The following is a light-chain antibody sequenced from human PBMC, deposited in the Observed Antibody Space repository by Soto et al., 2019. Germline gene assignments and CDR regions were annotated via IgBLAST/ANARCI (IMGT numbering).Light chain of an antibody. CDR3: QQYGSSLT. Sequence: EIVLTQSPATLSLSPGERATLSFRASQSVSSYLAWYQQKPGQAPRLLIYDVSNRATGIPDRFSGSGSGTDFTLTISRLEPEDFAVYYCQQYGSSLTFGQGTRLEIK. CDR1: QSVSSY. J-gene: IGKJ5*01. CDR2: DVS. V-gene: IGKV3-20*01.